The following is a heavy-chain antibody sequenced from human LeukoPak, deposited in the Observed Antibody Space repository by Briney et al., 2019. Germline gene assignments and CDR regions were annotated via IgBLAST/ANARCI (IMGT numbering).Heavy chain of an antibody. CDR2: TRYDGSNK. CDR1: GFTFSSYS. CDR3: AKDRCGSYSQGLDY. J-gene: IGHJ4*02. D-gene: IGHD1-26*01. V-gene: IGHV3-30*02. Sequence: GGSLRLSCAASGFTFSSYSMHWVRQAPGKGLEWVEFTRYDGSNKYYADSVKGRFTISRDNSKNTLYLQMNSLRAEDTAVYHCAKDRCGSYSQGLDYWGQGTLVTVSS.